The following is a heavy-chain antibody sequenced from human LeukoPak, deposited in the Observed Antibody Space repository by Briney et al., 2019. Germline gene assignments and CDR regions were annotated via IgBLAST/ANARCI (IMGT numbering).Heavy chain of an antibody. Sequence: PGGSLRLSCAASGFTFSSYSMNWVRQAPGKGLEWVSSISSSSSYIYYADSVKGRFTISRDNAKNSLYLQMNSLRAEDTAVYYCARAASAGYSSSWLDYYYYMDVGGKGTTVTVSS. D-gene: IGHD6-13*01. CDR3: ARAASAGYSSSWLDYYYYMDV. V-gene: IGHV3-21*01. J-gene: IGHJ6*03. CDR2: ISSSSSYI. CDR1: GFTFSSYS.